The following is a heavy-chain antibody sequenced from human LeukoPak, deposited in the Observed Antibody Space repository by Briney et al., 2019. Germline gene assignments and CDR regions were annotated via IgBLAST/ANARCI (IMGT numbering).Heavy chain of an antibody. J-gene: IGHJ4*02. V-gene: IGHV3-48*02. Sequence: GGVLRLSCAASGFTFSTYSMNWVRQAPGKGLEWVSYIIACSSTIYYADSVKGRFTISRDTAKNSLNLQMNSLRDEDTAVYYCARDRCSSGGSCYTGDFDCWGQGTLVSVSS. CDR1: GFTFSTYS. CDR3: ARDRCSSGGSCYTGDFDC. D-gene: IGHD2-15*01. CDR2: IIACSSTI.